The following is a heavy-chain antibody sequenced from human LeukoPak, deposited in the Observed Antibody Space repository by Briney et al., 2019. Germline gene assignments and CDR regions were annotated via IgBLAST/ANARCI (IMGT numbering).Heavy chain of an antibody. J-gene: IGHJ5*02. D-gene: IGHD6-13*01. CDR2: ISAYNGNT. CDR3: ARAQQLVHWFDP. V-gene: IGHV1-18*01. Sequence: ASVKVSCKASGYTFTNYDISWVRQAPGQGLEWMGWISAYNGNTNYAQKLQGRVTMTTDGSTSTTYMELRSLRPDDTAVYYCARAQQLVHWFDPWGQGTLVTVSS. CDR1: GYTFTNYD.